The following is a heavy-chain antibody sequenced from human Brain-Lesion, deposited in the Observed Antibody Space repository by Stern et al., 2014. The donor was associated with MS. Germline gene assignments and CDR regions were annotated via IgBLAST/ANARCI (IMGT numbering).Heavy chain of an antibody. CDR3: ARGYPFFDN. CDR2: INPNTGVT. CDR1: GYTFTGFF. Sequence: VQLVESGAEVKKPGASVKVSCTASGYTFTGFFLHWVRQAPGQGLEWVGWINPNTGVTKSAKKFQGWVTLTRDTSINTVYMELNRLKSYDTAVFYCARGYPFFDNWGQGTLVTVSS. J-gene: IGHJ4*02. D-gene: IGHD2-15*01. V-gene: IGHV1-2*04.